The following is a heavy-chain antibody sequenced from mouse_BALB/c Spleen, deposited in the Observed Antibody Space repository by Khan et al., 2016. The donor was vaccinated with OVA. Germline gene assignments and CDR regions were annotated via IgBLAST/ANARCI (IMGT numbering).Heavy chain of an antibody. CDR3: TRHGFVAWFTY. Sequence: VQLQQSGPELMKPGASVKISCKASGYSFTNYYIHWVIQSHGKSLEWIGYIDPFSGGTTYNQKFKGKATLTVDKSSSTAYIQLNNLTSEDSAVYYCTRHGFVAWFTYWGQGTLVTVSA. V-gene: IGHV1S135*01. CDR1: GYSFTNYY. CDR2: IDPFSGGT. J-gene: IGHJ3*01. D-gene: IGHD2-2*01.